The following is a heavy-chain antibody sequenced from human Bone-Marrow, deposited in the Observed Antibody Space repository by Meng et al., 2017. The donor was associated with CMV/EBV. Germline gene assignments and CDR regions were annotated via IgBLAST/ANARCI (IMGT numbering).Heavy chain of an antibody. J-gene: IGHJ4*02. V-gene: IGHV3-64*02. CDR1: GFTFNAYP. CDR3: AREVKEGGSIDY. CDR2: ISPYGDTT. Sequence: GGSLRLSCAASGFTFNAYPMHWVRQAPGKGLEYVSAISPYGDTTYYVDSVKSRFTISRDNSKSTLYLQMGSVRAEDMAVYYCAREVKEGGSIDYWGQRTLVTVSS. D-gene: IGHD1-26*01.